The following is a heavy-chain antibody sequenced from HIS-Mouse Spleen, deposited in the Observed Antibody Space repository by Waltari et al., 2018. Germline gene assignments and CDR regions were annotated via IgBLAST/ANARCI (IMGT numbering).Heavy chain of an antibody. CDR3: ARGHDYSNYFDY. CDR1: GFTFTSYD. Sequence: VQLVESGGGLVQPGGSLRLSCAASGFTFTSYDIHLVRQATGQGLEWMGWMNPNSGNTGYAQKFQGRVTMTRNTSISTAYMELSSLRSEDTAVYYCARGHDYSNYFDYWGQGTLVTVSS. V-gene: IGHV1-8*01. CDR2: MNPNSGNT. D-gene: IGHD4-4*01. J-gene: IGHJ4*02.